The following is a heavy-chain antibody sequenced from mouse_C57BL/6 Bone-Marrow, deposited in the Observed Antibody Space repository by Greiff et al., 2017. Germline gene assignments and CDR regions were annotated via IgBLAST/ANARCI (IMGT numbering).Heavy chain of an antibody. CDR1: GFSLTSYA. V-gene: IGHV2-9-1*01. CDR3: ARTYYFDY. Sequence: VKLQESGPGLVAPSQSLSITCTVSGFSLTSYAISWVRQPPGKGLEWLGVLWPGGGTNYNSALKSRLSISKDNSKSQVFLKMNSLQTDDTARYYCARTYYFDYWGQGTTLTVSS. CDR2: LWPGGGT. J-gene: IGHJ2*01.